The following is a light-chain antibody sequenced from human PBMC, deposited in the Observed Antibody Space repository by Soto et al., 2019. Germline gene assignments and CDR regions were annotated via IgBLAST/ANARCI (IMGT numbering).Light chain of an antibody. CDR3: QQYGSSPPIT. CDR2: GAS. V-gene: IGKV3-20*01. J-gene: IGKJ5*01. Sequence: EIVLTQSPGTLSLSPVERATLSCRASQSVSNNYLAWYQQKPGQAPRLLIYGASSRATGIPDRFSGSGSGTDFTLTISRLEPEDFAVYYCQQYGSSPPITFGQGTRLEIK. CDR1: QSVSNNY.